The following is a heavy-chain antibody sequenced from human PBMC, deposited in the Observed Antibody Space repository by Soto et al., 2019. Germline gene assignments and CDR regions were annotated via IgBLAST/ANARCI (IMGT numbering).Heavy chain of an antibody. Sequence: SETLCLPWCVFGGSIVDNGCRRIFIRQPIGKGLEGIGSISYGGRTYDNPSLKSRVPISADTSKNQVSLNLSSVAAADTAVYYCVRRARLGATIASFDYWGPGTSVTVSS. V-gene: IGHV4-39*01. CDR1: GGSIVDNGCR. J-gene: IGHJ4*02. CDR3: VRRARLGATIASFDY. CDR2: ISYGGRT. D-gene: IGHD1-26*01.